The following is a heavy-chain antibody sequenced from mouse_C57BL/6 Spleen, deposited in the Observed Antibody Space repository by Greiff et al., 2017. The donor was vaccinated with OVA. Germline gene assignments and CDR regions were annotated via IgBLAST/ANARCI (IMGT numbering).Heavy chain of an antibody. J-gene: IGHJ2*01. CDR3: ASGRYFDY. CDR2: ISDGGSYT. Sequence: EVHLVESGGGLVKPGGSLKLSCAASGFTFSSYAMSWVRQTPEKRLEWVATISDGGSYTYYPDNVKGRFTISRDNAKNNLYLQMSHLKSEDTAMYYCASGRYFDYWGQGTTLTVSS. CDR1: GFTFSSYA. V-gene: IGHV5-4*01.